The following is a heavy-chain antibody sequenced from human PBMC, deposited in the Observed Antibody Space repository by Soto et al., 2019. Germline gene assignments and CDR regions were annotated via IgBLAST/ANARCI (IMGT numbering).Heavy chain of an antibody. CDR2: ISYDGGNK. V-gene: IGHV3-30*18. Sequence: PGGSLRLSCAASGFTFSSYGMHWVRQAPGKGLEWVAVISYDGGNKYYADSVKGRFTISRDNSKNTLYLQMNSLRAEDTAVYYCAKESLGYSSSWYVVYWGQGTLVTVSS. J-gene: IGHJ4*02. CDR1: GFTFSSYG. D-gene: IGHD6-13*01. CDR3: AKESLGYSSSWYVVY.